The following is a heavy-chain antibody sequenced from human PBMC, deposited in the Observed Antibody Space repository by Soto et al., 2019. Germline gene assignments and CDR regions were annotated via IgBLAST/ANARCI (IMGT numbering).Heavy chain of an antibody. CDR3: ARDHGDGSGRVRLSPDYYSYMAV. CDR1: GGTFSSYT. J-gene: IGHJ6*03. V-gene: IGHV1-69*08. Sequence: QVQLVQSGAEVKKPGSSVKVSCKASGGTFSSYTISWVRQAPGQGLEWMGRIIPILGIANYAQKFQGRVTITADKSTSTAYMELSSLRSEDTAVYYCARDHGDGSGRVRLSPDYYSYMAVWGKGTTVTVSS. CDR2: IIPILGIA. D-gene: IGHD3-10*01.